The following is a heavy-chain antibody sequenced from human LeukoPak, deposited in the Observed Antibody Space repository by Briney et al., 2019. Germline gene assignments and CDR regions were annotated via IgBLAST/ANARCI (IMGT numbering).Heavy chain of an antibody. D-gene: IGHD3-10*01. Sequence: PSQTLSLTYTVSGGSISSGSYYWNWIRQPAGKGLEWIGRIYSSGSTNYNPSLKSRVTISVDTSKNQFSLKLSSVTAADTAVYYCAREGLNMVRGVIPKEAWGWFDPWGQGTLVTVSS. J-gene: IGHJ5*02. CDR1: GGSISSGSYY. CDR2: IYSSGST. CDR3: AREGLNMVRGVIPKEAWGWFDP. V-gene: IGHV4-61*02.